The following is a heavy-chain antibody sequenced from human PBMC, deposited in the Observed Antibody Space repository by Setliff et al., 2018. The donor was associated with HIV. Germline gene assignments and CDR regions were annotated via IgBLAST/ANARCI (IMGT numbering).Heavy chain of an antibody. CDR2: IYYSGNT. V-gene: IGHV4-39*01. J-gene: IGHJ4*02. D-gene: IGHD6-13*01. Sequence: SETLSLTCSVSGGSISSISYYWGWIRQPPGKGLEWIGTIYYSGNTYYNPSLKSRVSISVAMSKNQFSLKLSSVTAADTAVYDCARHPRGSIAAAASSFDYWGQGTLVTVSS. CDR3: ARHPRGSIAAAASSFDY. CDR1: GGSISSISYY.